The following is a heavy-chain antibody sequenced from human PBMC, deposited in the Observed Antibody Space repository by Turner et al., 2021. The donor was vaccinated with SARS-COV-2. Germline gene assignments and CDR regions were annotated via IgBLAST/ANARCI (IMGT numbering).Heavy chain of an antibody. CDR2: INPNSGGT. D-gene: IGHD3-9*01. CDR3: ARAAQLTVWFDP. CDR1: GYTFTGYY. V-gene: IGHV1-2*02. Sequence: QVQLVQSGAEVKKPGASVKVSCKASGYTFTGYYMLWVRQAPGQGLEWMGWINPNSGGTNYAQKFQGRVTMTRNTSISTAYMELSSLRSEDTAVYYCARAAQLTVWFDPWGQGTLVTVSS. J-gene: IGHJ5*02.